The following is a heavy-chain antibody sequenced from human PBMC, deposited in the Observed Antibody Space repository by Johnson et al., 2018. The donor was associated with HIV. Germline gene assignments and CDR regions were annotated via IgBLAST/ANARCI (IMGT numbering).Heavy chain of an antibody. CDR3: AGWPIFGGPLPVAFDI. D-gene: IGHD3-3*01. CDR2: IKQDGSEK. V-gene: IGHV3-7*01. CDR1: GFTFSSYW. J-gene: IGHJ3*02. Sequence: EQLVESGGGLVQPGGSLRLSCAASGFTFSSYWMSWVRQAPGKGLEWVANIKQDGSEKYYVDSVKGRFTISRDNAKNSLYLQMNSLRAEDTAVYYCAGWPIFGGPLPVAFDIWGQGTMVTVSS.